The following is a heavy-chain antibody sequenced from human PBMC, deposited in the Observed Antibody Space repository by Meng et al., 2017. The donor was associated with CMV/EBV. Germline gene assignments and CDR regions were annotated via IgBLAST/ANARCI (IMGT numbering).Heavy chain of an antibody. CDR3: ARQRVTIFGVVTLYYGMDV. J-gene: IGHJ6*02. Sequence: SVKVSCKASGCTFSSYAISWVRQAPGQGLEWMGGIIPILGKANYAQKFQGRVTITADKSTSTAYMELSSLRSEDTAVYYCARQRVTIFGVVTLYYGMDVWGQGTTVTVSS. D-gene: IGHD3-3*01. CDR2: IIPILGKA. V-gene: IGHV1-69*10. CDR1: GCTFSSYA.